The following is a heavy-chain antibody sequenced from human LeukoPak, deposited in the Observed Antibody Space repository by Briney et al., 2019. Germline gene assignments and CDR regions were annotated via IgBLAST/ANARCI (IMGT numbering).Heavy chain of an antibody. Sequence: GGSLRLSCAASGFTFSNFAMHWVRQAPGKGLEWVAVILYDGSNKYYADSVKGRFTISRDNSKNTLYLQMNSLRAEDTAVYYCARIPLTNWGYLDYWGQGTLVTVSS. CDR3: ARIPLTNWGYLDY. J-gene: IGHJ4*02. CDR1: GFTFSNFA. CDR2: ILYDGSNK. V-gene: IGHV3-30-3*01. D-gene: IGHD7-27*01.